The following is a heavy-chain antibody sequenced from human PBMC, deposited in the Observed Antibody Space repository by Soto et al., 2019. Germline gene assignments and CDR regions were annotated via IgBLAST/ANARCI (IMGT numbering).Heavy chain of an antibody. D-gene: IGHD2-15*01. CDR2: ISSSSSTI. V-gene: IGHV3-48*02. Sequence: GGSLRLSCAASGFTFSSYSMNWVRQAPGKGLEWVSYISSSSSTIYYADSVKGRFTISRDNAKNSLYLQMNSLRDEDTAVYYCARAGELYCSGGSCFDAFDIWGQGTMVTVSS. J-gene: IGHJ3*02. CDR3: ARAGELYCSGGSCFDAFDI. CDR1: GFTFSSYS.